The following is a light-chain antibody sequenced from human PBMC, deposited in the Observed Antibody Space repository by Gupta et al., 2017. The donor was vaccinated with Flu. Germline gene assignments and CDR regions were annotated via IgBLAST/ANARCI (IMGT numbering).Light chain of an antibody. CDR2: WAS. CDR3: QQYYSTPWT. Sequence: DTVMTQSPDSLAVSLGERATINCKSSQSVLYSSNNKNYLAWYQQKPGQPPKLLIYWASTRESGVPYRFSGSGSGTDFTLTISSLQAEDVAVYYCQQYYSTPWTFGQGTKVEIK. CDR1: QSVLYSSNNKNY. V-gene: IGKV4-1*01. J-gene: IGKJ1*01.